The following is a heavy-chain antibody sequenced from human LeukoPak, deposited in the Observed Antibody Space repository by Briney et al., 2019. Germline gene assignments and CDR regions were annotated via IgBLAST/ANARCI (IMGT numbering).Heavy chain of an antibody. V-gene: IGHV3-30*03. Sequence: GGSLRLSCAASGFIFSTYDMHWVRQAPGKGLEWVAVISYDRSNKYYADSVKGRFTISRDNSKNTLYLQMNSLRAEDTAVYYCAAAIAARGGAIDYWGQGTLVTVSS. CDR2: ISYDRSNK. CDR3: AAAIAARGGAIDY. J-gene: IGHJ4*02. D-gene: IGHD6-6*01. CDR1: GFIFSTYD.